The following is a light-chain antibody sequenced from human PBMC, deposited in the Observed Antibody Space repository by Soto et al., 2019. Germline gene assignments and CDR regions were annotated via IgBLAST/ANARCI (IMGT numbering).Light chain of an antibody. CDR2: AAS. Sequence: DIQMTQSPSSLSASVGDRVIITCRASQSISNYLNWYQQKPGKAPELVIYAASHLHSGVPSRFRGSGSGTDFALTISRLQPEDFATYYCQQSYNTVSWTFGQGTKVDIK. CDR1: QSISNY. V-gene: IGKV1-39*01. J-gene: IGKJ1*01. CDR3: QQSYNTVSWT.